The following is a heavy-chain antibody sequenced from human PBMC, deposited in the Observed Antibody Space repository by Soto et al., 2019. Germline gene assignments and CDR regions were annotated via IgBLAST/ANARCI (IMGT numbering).Heavy chain of an antibody. CDR1: GYPFIAFD. V-gene: IGHV1-8*01. D-gene: IGHD2-15*01. CDR2: MNPDSGDT. J-gene: IGHJ4*02. CDR3: VRQPGGVATPGDDY. Sequence: QVKLVQSGAEVRKPGASVKVSCEASGYPFIAFDINWERQAAGQGLEWMGWMNPDSGDTAFARRFQDRITMTRTTSIITAYMELSRLTSDDTAVYYCVRQPGGVATPGDDYWGQGTLVSVSS.